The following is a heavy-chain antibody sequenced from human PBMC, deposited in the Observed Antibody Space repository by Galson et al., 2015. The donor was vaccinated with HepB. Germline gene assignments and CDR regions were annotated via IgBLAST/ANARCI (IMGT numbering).Heavy chain of an antibody. J-gene: IGHJ6*02. CDR1: GFTFSSYW. V-gene: IGHV3-7*03. Sequence: SLRLSCAASGFTFSSYWMSWVRQAPGKGLEWVANIKQDGSEKYYVDSVKGRFTISRDNAKNSLYLQMNSLRAEDTAVYYCARGRGGGYYGSGDSGGMDVWGQGTTVTVSS. CDR2: IKQDGSEK. D-gene: IGHD3-10*01. CDR3: ARGRGGGYYGSGDSGGMDV.